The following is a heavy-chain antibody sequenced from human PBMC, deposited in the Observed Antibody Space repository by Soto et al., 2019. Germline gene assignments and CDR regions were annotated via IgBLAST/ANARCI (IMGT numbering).Heavy chain of an antibody. Sequence: QVQLVQSGAEVKKPGSSVKVSCKASGGTFSSYAISWVRQAPGQGLEWMGGSIPIFGTANYAQKFQGRVTMTRGTSIHKAYMEARRLRCDDTALYYWGDHRIAGGRGSYSGYRGQGTLVRVPT. V-gene: IGHV1-69*06. D-gene: IGHD3-16*01. CDR3: GDHRIAGGRGSYSGY. CDR2: SIPIFGTA. CDR1: GGTFSSYA. J-gene: IGHJ4*01.